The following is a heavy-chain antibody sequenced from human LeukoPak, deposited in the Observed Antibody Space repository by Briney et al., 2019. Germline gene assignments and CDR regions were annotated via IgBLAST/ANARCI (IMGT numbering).Heavy chain of an antibody. CDR2: IIPIFGTA. Sequence: GASVKVSCKASGGTFSSYAISWVRQAPGQGLEWMGGIIPIFGTANYAQKFQGRVTITADEPTSTAYMELSSLKSEDTAVYYCARVALGRRWLQTSYYYGMDVWGQGTTVTVSS. CDR1: GGTFSSYA. J-gene: IGHJ6*02. V-gene: IGHV1-69*13. D-gene: IGHD5-24*01. CDR3: ARVALGRRWLQTSYYYGMDV.